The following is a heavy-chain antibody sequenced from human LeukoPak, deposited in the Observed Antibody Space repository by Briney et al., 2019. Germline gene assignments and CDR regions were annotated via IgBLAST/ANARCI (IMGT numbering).Heavy chain of an antibody. D-gene: IGHD5-18*01. J-gene: IGHJ4*02. CDR1: GGSISSGSYY. V-gene: IGHV4-61*02. CDR3: ARESTAMVPTVPDY. CDR2: IYTSGST. Sequence: PSQTLSLTCTVSGGSISSGSYYWSWIRQPAGKGLEWIGRIYTSGSTNYNPSLKSRVTISVDTSKNQFSLKLSSVTAADTAVYYCARESTAMVPTVPDYWGQGTLVTVSS.